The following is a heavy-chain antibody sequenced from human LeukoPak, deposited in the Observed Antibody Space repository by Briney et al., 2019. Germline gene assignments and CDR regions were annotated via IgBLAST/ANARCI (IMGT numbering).Heavy chain of an antibody. CDR2: INPNSGGT. D-gene: IGHD2-15*01. J-gene: IGHJ6*03. V-gene: IGHV1-2*02. Sequence: GASVKVSCKASGYTFTGYYMHWVRQAPGQGLEWMGWINPNSGGTNYAQKFQGRVTMTRDTSISTAYMELSRLRSEDTAVYYCARGLGYCSGGSCYGYYYYMDVWGKGTTVTISS. CDR1: GYTFTGYY. CDR3: ARGLGYCSGGSCYGYYYYMDV.